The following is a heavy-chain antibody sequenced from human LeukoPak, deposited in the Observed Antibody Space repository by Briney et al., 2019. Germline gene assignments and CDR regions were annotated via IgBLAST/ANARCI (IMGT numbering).Heavy chain of an antibody. J-gene: IGHJ6*03. D-gene: IGHD3-10*01. Sequence: SVTLSLTCTVSGGSISSYYWSWIRQPPGKGLEWIGYIYYSGSTNYNPSLKSRVTISVDTSKNQFSLKLSSVTAADTAVYYCARDREFDMDVWGKGTTVTVSS. CDR2: IYYSGST. V-gene: IGHV4-59*01. CDR3: ARDREFDMDV. CDR1: GGSISSYY.